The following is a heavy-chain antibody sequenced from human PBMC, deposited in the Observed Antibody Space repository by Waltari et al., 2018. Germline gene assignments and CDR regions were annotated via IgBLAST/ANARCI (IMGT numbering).Heavy chain of an antibody. J-gene: IGHJ4*02. CDR2: IYYSGST. CDR3: ATKRESSASGFDY. V-gene: IGHV4-39*01. D-gene: IGHD6-19*01. Sequence: QESGPGLVKPSETLSFTCTVSGGSISSSSYYWGWIRQPPGKGLEWIGSIYYSGSTYYNPSLKSRVTISVDTSKNQFSLKLSSVTAADTAVYYCATKRESSASGFDYWGQGTLVTVSS. CDR1: GGSISSSSYY.